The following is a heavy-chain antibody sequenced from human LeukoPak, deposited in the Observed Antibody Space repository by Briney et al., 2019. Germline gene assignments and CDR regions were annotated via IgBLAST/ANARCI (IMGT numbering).Heavy chain of an antibody. D-gene: IGHD1-26*01. J-gene: IGHJ4*02. V-gene: IGHV1-2*02. CDR3: ARESGSYFRAADY. CDR2: INLNSGGT. Sequence: EASVKVSCKASGYIFTAYYMYWVRQAPGQGLEWMGWINLNSGGTNYARKFQGRVTMTRDTSISTAYMELSRLRSDDTAVYYCARESGSYFRAADYWGQGTLVTVSS. CDR1: GYIFTAYY.